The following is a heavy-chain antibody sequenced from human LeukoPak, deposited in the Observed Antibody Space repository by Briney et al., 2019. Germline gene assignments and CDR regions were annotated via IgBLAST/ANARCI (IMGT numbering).Heavy chain of an antibody. J-gene: IGHJ5*02. CDR2: IDPSDSYT. CDR1: GYSFTSYW. D-gene: IGHD3-22*01. CDR3: ARAQPAPSDYYDSSGSFDP. V-gene: IGHV5-10-1*01. Sequence: GESLKISCKGSGYSFTSYWISWVRQMPGKGLEWMGRIDPSDSYTNYSPSFQGHVTISAGKSISTAYLQWSSLKASDTAMYYCARAQPAPSDYYDSSGSFDPWGQGTLVTVSS.